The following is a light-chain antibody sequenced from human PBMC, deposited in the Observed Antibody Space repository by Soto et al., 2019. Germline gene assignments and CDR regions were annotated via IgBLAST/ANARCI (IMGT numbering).Light chain of an antibody. J-gene: IGKJ1*01. CDR2: WAS. CDR1: QSLLYSSNNKNY. CDR3: QQYYSTPRT. Sequence: MVMTPSPDSLAVSLGERATINCKSSQSLLYSSNNKNYLAWYQQRPGQPPKLLIYWASTRESGVPDRFSGSGSGTDFTLTISSLQAEDVAVYYCQQYYSTPRTFGQRTKVDIK. V-gene: IGKV4-1*01.